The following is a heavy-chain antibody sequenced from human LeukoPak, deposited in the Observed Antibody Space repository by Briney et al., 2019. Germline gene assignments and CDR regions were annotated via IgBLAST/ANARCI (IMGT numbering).Heavy chain of an antibody. CDR3: QIVVVTMLDY. CDR2: IYYSGST. V-gene: IGHV4-39*01. J-gene: IGHJ4*02. CDR1: GDSISSSGYY. D-gene: IGHD2-21*02. Sequence: SETLSLTCTVSGDSISSSGYYWGWIRQPLGKGLEWIGSIYYSGSTYYNPSLKSRVTISVDTSKNQFSLKLSSVTAADTAVYYCQIVVVTMLDYWGQGTLVTVSS.